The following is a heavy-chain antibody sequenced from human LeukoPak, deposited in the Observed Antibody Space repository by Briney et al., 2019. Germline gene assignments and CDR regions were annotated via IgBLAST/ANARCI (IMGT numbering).Heavy chain of an antibody. CDR3: ARDNHDFWSGYPTYYYYGMDV. CDR1: GYTFTSYG. J-gene: IGHJ6*02. V-gene: IGHV1-18*01. Sequence: GASVKVSCKASGYTFTSYGISWVRQAPGQGLEWMGWISAYNGNTNYAQKLQGRVTMTTDTSTSTAYMELRSLRSDDTAVYYCARDNHDFWSGYPTYYYYGMDVWGQGITVTVSS. D-gene: IGHD3-3*01. CDR2: ISAYNGNT.